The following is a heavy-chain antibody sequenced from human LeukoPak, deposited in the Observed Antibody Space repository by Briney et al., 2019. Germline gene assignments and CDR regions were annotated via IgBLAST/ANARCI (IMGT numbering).Heavy chain of an antibody. Sequence: ASVKVSCKGSGYNFRNHGVSWVRQAPVQGLEWMGWITPYSGDTKYALKFQGRVTLTTDTSASTAYMELKDLRSDDTAVYYCARAKSALTMVAPEDFWGQGTLVTVSS. CDR2: ITPYSGDT. J-gene: IGHJ4*02. CDR3: ARAKSALTMVAPEDF. V-gene: IGHV1-18*01. D-gene: IGHD3-10*01. CDR1: GYNFRNHG.